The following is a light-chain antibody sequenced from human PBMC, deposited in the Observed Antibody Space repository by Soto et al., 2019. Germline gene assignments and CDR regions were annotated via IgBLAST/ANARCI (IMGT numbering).Light chain of an antibody. Sequence: QSVLTQPPSVSGSPGQSITVSCTGTSSDIGASNFVSWYQHLPGRAPKVIIFEATNRPSGVSDRFSGSKAGITASLTISGLQAADEADYYCAAWDDSLNGVVCGGGTKLTVL. J-gene: IGLJ2*01. V-gene: IGLV2-14*01. CDR2: EAT. CDR3: AAWDDSLNGVV. CDR1: SSDIGASNF.